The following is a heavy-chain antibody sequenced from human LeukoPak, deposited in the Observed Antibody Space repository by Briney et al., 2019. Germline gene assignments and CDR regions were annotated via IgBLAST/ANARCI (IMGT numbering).Heavy chain of an antibody. CDR2: TYYSGST. CDR3: ARVPPGDSSSSWFYYFDY. CDR1: GGSISSYY. V-gene: IGHV4-59*01. J-gene: IGHJ4*02. D-gene: IGHD6-13*01. Sequence: PSETLSLTCTVSGGSISSYYWSWIRQPPGKGLEWIGYTYYSGSTNYNPSLKSRVTISVDTSKNQFSLKLSSVTAADTAVYYCARVPPGDSSSSWFYYFDYWGQGTLVTVSS.